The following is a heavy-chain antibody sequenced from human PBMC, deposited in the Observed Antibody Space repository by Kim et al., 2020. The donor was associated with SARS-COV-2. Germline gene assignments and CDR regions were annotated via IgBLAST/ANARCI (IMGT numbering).Heavy chain of an antibody. J-gene: IGHJ5*02. Sequence: ASVKVSCKVSGYTLTELSMHWVRQAPGKGLEWMGGFDPEDGETIYAQKFQGRVTMTEDTSTDTAYMELSSLRSEDTAVYYCATDPPQYSSSWYRGWFDPWGQGTLVTVSS. CDR1: GYTLTELS. CDR3: ATDPPQYSSSWYRGWFDP. D-gene: IGHD6-13*01. V-gene: IGHV1-24*01. CDR2: FDPEDGET.